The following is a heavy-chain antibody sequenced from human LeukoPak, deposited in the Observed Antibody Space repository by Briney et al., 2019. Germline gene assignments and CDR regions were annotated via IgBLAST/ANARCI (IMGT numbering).Heavy chain of an antibody. V-gene: IGHV3-13*04. D-gene: IGHD5-12*01. Sequence: GRSLRLSCAASGFTFRKFDMHWVRHATGKGLEWVSGISSSGDTFYQDSVKGRFTISRENGENSLFLQLNSLRTGDTAVYYCVRALYNSGQFDPWGQGTLVTVSS. CDR3: VRALYNSGQFDP. CDR1: GFTFRKFD. CDR2: ISSSGDT. J-gene: IGHJ5*02.